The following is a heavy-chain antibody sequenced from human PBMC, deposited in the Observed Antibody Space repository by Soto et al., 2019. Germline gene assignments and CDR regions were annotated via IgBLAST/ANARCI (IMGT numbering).Heavy chain of an antibody. V-gene: IGHV3-21*06. CDR1: GFAFNTYS. Sequence: EVQLVESGGGPVKPGGSLRLSCAASGFAFNTYSMNWVRQAPGKGLEWVAFITRSSSYIYDADSVRGRFTLSRDNAKNSLYLQMNSLRAEDTAIYYCARDDGWLILDYWGQGTLVTVSS. J-gene: IGHJ4*02. CDR3: ARDDGWLILDY. CDR2: ITRSSSYI. D-gene: IGHD6-19*01.